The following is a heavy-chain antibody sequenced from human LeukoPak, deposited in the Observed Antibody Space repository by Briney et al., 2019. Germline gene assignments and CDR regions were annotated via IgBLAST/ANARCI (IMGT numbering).Heavy chain of an antibody. CDR2: IYYSGST. J-gene: IGHJ4*02. Sequence: SETLSLTCTVSGGSISSYYWSWIRQPPGKGLEWIGYIYYSGSTNHNPSLKSRVTISVDTSKNQFSLKLSSVTAADTAVYYCARQGRGYGGTFDYWGQGTLVTVSS. V-gene: IGHV4-59*01. CDR1: GGSISSYY. D-gene: IGHD3-16*01. CDR3: ARQGRGYGGTFDY.